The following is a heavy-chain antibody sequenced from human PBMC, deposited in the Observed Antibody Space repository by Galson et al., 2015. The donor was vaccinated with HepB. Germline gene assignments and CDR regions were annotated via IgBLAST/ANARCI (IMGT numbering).Heavy chain of an antibody. J-gene: IGHJ6*03. Sequence: SLRLSCAASGFTFSSYAMHWVRQAPGKGLEWVAVISYDGSNKYYADSVKGRFTISRDNSKNTLYLQMNSLRTEDTAVYYCARDPYSSWSAYYYYYMDVWGKGTTVTVSS. CDR3: ARDPYSSWSAYYYYYMDV. CDR1: GFTFSSYA. D-gene: IGHD6-6*01. V-gene: IGHV3-30-3*01. CDR2: ISYDGSNK.